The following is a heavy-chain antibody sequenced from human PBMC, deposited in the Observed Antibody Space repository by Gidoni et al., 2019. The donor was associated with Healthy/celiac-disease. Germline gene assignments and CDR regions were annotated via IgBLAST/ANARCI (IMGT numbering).Heavy chain of an antibody. J-gene: IGHJ6*02. V-gene: IGHV1-2*04. CDR1: GYTFTAYS. Sequence: QVQLVQSGAEVKKTGASVKVSCKASGYTFTAYSMHWVRQAPGQGLEWMGWINPNSGGTNYAQKFQGWVTMTRDTSISTAYMELSRLRSDDTAVYYCARVSRSLYDILTGWRGGMDVWGQGTTVTVSS. CDR3: ARVSRSLYDILTGWRGGMDV. CDR2: INPNSGGT. D-gene: IGHD3-9*01.